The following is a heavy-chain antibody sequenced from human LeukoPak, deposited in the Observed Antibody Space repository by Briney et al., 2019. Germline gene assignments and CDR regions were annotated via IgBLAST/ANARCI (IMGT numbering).Heavy chain of an antibody. CDR3: AKDPARSGGSCCDAFDI. CDR2: ISGSGGST. D-gene: IGHD2-15*01. Sequence: GRSLRLSCAASGFTFSSYAMSWVRQAPGKGLEWVSAISGSGGSTYYADSVKGRFTISRDNSKNTLYLQMNSLRAEDTAVYYCAKDPARSGGSCCDAFDIWGQGTMVTVSS. CDR1: GFTFSSYA. V-gene: IGHV3-23*01. J-gene: IGHJ3*02.